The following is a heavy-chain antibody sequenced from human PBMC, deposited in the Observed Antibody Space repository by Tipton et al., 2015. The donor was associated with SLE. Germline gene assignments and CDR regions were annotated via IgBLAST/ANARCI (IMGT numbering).Heavy chain of an antibody. D-gene: IGHD3-22*01. CDR3: AKDYYDSSGYYYYGMDV. CDR1: GFTFSSYG. V-gene: IGHV3-30*02. CDR2: IRYDGSNK. Sequence: GSLRLSCAASGFTFSSYGMHWVRQAPGKGLEWVAFIRYDGSNKYYADSVKGRFTISRDNSKNTPYLQMNSLRAEDTAVYYCAKDYYDSSGYYYYGMDVWGQGTTVTVSS. J-gene: IGHJ6*02.